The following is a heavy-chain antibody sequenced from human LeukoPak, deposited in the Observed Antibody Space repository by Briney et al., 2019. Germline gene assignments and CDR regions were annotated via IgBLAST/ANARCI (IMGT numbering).Heavy chain of an antibody. CDR2: ISSSSSYI. V-gene: IGHV3-21*01. Sequence: GGSLRLSCAASGFTFSSSSMNWVRQAPGKGLEWVSSISSSSSYIYFADSVKGRFTISRDNAKNSLYLQMNSLRAEDTAVYYCARKYCSTTSCLFDNWGQGTLVTVSS. J-gene: IGHJ4*02. CDR1: GFTFSSSS. CDR3: ARKYCSTTSCLFDN. D-gene: IGHD2-2*01.